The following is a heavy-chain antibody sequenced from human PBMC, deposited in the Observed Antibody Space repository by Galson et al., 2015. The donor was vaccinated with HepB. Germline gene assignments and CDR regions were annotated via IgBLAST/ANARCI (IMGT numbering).Heavy chain of an antibody. D-gene: IGHD5-12*01. CDR3: AKDRTPSWLRGWFDP. CDR2: ISGSGGST. CDR1: GFTFSSYA. J-gene: IGHJ5*02. Sequence: PRLSCAASGFTFSSYAMSWVRQAPGKGLEWVSAISGSGGSTYYADSVKGRFTISRDNSKNTLYLQMNSLRAEDTAVYYCAKDRTPSWLRGWFDPWGQGTLVTVSS. V-gene: IGHV3-23*01.